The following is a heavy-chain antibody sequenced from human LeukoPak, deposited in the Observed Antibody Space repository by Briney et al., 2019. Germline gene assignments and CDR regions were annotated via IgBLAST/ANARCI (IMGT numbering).Heavy chain of an antibody. Sequence: SETLSLTCTVSGGSISNYYWSWIRQPPGRGLEWIGYIYYSGYTNYNPSLKSRVTISVDTSKNQFSLKLSSVTAADTAVYYCARDFDYGEYDWFDPWGQGTLVTVSS. CDR3: ARDFDYGEYDWFDP. D-gene: IGHD4-17*01. CDR1: GGSISNYY. V-gene: IGHV4-59*01. CDR2: IYYSGYT. J-gene: IGHJ5*02.